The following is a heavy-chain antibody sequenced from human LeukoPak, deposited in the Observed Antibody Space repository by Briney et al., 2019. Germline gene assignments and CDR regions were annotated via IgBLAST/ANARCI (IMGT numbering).Heavy chain of an antibody. D-gene: IGHD4/OR15-4a*01. CDR3: ARARYGANTICHIGGGLDV. V-gene: IGHV3-7*04. CDR2: IKQDGRET. Sequence: GGSLRLSCAASGFPFTNNWMTWVRQAPGKGLEWVTTIKQDGRETYYGDSVKGRFTISRDNVKDSVYLQVTTVRAEDAAVYYCARARYGANTICHIGGGLDVWGPGTTVTVSS. CDR1: GFPFTNNW. J-gene: IGHJ6*02.